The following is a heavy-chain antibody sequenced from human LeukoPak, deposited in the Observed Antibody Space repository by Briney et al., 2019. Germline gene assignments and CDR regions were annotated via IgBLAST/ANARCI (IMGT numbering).Heavy chain of an antibody. CDR2: IVGSSST. V-gene: IGHV3-21*01. CDR3: ARIGAGSSRDY. CDR1: GFTFSNFA. D-gene: IGHD6-13*01. J-gene: IGHJ4*02. Sequence: PGGSLRLSCAASGFTFSNFAMTWIRQAPGKGLEWVSSIVGSSSTYYADSLKGRFTISRDNAKNSLYLQMNSLRAEDTAVYYCARIGAGSSRDYWGQGTLVTVSS.